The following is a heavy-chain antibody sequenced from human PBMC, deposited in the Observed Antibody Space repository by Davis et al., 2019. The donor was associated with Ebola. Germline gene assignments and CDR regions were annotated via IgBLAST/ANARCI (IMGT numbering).Heavy chain of an antibody. J-gene: IGHJ2*01. CDR2: ISYSGSA. Sequence: MPSETLSLTCTVSGGSISSYYWSWIRQPPGKGLAWIGYISYSGSANYSPSLMSRVTISVDTSKNQFSLKLSSVTAADTAVYYCARSPQKLYSSSSSVRVHWYFDLWGRGTLVTVSS. D-gene: IGHD6-6*01. V-gene: IGHV4-59*01. CDR3: ARSPQKLYSSSSSVRVHWYFDL. CDR1: GGSISSYY.